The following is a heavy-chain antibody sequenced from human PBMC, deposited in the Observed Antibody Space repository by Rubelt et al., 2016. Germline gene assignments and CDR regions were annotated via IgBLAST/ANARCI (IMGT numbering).Heavy chain of an antibody. Sequence: QVQLQQWGAGLLKPSETLSLTCAVYGGSFSGYYWSWIRQPPGKGLEWIGEINHSGSTNYNPSLNSRVPFSVDTSTHPFSLKLGSVAAADTAVYYCAGVGCSSTSCYVNWFDYWGQGTLVTVSS. V-gene: IGHV4-34*01. CDR1: GGSFSGYY. CDR3: AGVGCSSTSCYVNWFDY. D-gene: IGHD2-2*01. J-gene: IGHJ4*02. CDR2: INHSGST.